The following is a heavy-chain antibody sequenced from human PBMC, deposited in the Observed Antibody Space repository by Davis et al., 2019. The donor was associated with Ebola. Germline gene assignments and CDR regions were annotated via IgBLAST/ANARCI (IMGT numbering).Heavy chain of an antibody. V-gene: IGHV3-33*01. Sequence: GESLKISCVASGFSFSDYAMHWVRQAPGKGLEWVVDIWFDGNNKFYGDSVKGRFTISRDNSKNTVYLQMNSLRADDTAVYYCAGGPRLSEYWGLGTLVTVSS. CDR3: AGGPRLSEY. J-gene: IGHJ4*02. CDR2: IWFDGNNK. CDR1: GFSFSDYA.